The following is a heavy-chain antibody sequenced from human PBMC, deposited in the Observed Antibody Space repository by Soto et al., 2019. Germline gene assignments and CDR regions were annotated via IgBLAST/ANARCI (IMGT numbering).Heavy chain of an antibody. D-gene: IGHD1-26*01. CDR1: GFTFSSYA. CDR3: ARRGSGSYYDC. CDR2: IIGSGDST. J-gene: IGHJ4*02. Sequence: EVQLLESGGGLVQPGGSLRLSCAASGFTFSSYAMRWVRQAPVKGLEWVSAIIGSGDSTYYADSVKGRFTISRENSKNTLYLQMNSLRAEDPAVYYCARRGSGSYYDCWGQGTLVTVSS. V-gene: IGHV3-23*01.